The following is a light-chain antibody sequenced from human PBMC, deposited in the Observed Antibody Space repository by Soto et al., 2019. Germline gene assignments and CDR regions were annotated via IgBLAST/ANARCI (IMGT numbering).Light chain of an antibody. Sequence: QSALTQPASVSGSPGQSITISCTGTSSDVGSYNLVSWYQQHPGKAPKLMIYEGSKRPSGVSNRFSGSKSGNTASLTISGLQAEDEADYYCNSYTSTNTWVFGTGTKLTVL. J-gene: IGLJ1*01. CDR3: NSYTSTNTWV. CDR1: SSDVGSYNL. CDR2: EGS. V-gene: IGLV2-14*02.